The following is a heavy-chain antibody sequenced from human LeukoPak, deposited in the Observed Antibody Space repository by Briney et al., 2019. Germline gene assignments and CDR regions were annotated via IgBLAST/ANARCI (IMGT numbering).Heavy chain of an antibody. CDR3: VQGPYLDY. D-gene: IGHD2-21*01. CDR1: GFTFSTYG. Sequence: GGSLRLSCAASGFTFSTYGMHWVRQAPGKGLEWVSFIRYVGINKYYADSVKGRYTISRDNSKNTLYLQMKSLRAEDTALYFCVQGPYLDYWGQGTLVTVSS. J-gene: IGHJ4*02. V-gene: IGHV3-30*02. CDR2: IRYVGINK.